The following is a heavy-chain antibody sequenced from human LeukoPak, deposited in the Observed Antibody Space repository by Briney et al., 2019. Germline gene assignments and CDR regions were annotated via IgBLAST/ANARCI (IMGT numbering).Heavy chain of an antibody. D-gene: IGHD6-13*01. CDR1: GFRFSGYV. V-gene: IGHV3-21*01. CDR2: ISMSSSYM. CDR3: ASAQLVSP. Sequence: PGGSLRLSCVASGFRFSGYVMKWVRQAPGKGLEWVSTISMSSSYMYYADSVRGRFTISRDNAKNSLFLQMTSLRAEDAAVYYCASAQLVSPWGQGTLVTVSS. J-gene: IGHJ5*02.